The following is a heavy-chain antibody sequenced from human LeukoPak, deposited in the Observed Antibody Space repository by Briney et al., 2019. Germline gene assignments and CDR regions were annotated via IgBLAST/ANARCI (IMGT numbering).Heavy chain of an antibody. CDR1: GFTSSDHY. J-gene: IGHJ3*02. CDR3: AREGSAAFDI. V-gene: IGHV3-72*01. Sequence: PGGSLRLSCAASGFTSSDHYMDWVRQAPGKGLEWVGRTRNKANSYTTEYAASVKGRFTISRDDSKNSLYLQMNSLKTEDTAVYYCAREGSAAFDIWGQGTMVTDSS. CDR2: TRNKANSYTT.